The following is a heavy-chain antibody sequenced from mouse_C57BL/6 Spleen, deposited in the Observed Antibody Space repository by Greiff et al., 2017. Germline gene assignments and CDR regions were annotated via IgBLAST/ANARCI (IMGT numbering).Heavy chain of an antibody. V-gene: IGHV1-50*01. J-gene: IGHJ3*01. CDR2: IDPSDSYT. CDR3: ARGTTVPFAY. D-gene: IGHD1-1*01. Sequence: VQLQQPGAELVKPGASVKLSCKASGYTFTSYWMQWVKQRPGQGLEWIGEIDPSDSYTNYNQKFKGKATLTVDTSSSTAYMQLSSLTSEDSAVYYCARGTTVPFAYWGQRTLVTVSA. CDR1: GYTFTSYW.